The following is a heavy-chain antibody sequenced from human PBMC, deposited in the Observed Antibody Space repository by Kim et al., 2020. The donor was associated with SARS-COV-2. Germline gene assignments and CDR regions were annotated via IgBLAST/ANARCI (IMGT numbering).Heavy chain of an antibody. CDR2: IWYDGSNK. V-gene: IGHV3-33*06. CDR3: AKDSQGRKWELYDAFDI. J-gene: IGHJ3*02. D-gene: IGHD1-26*01. Sequence: GGSLRLSCAASGFTFSSYGMHWVRQAPGKGLEWVAVIWYDGSNKYYADSVKGRFTISRDNSKNTLYLQMNSLRAEDTAVYYCAKDSQGRKWELYDAFDIWGQGAMVTVSS. CDR1: GFTFSSYG.